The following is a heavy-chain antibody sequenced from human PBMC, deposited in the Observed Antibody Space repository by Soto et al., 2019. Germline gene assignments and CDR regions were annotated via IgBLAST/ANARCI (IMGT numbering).Heavy chain of an antibody. V-gene: IGHV5-10-1*01. CDR3: ARLGSGNYYMGY. Sequence: EVQLEQSGAEVKKPGESLRISCKGSGYSFTSYWISWVRQMHGKGLEWMGRIDPSDSYTNYSPSFQGHVTISADKSISAAYLQWSSLKASDTARDYCARLGSGNYYMGYWGQGTLVTVSS. J-gene: IGHJ4*02. CDR2: IDPSDSYT. D-gene: IGHD3-10*01. CDR1: GYSFTSYW.